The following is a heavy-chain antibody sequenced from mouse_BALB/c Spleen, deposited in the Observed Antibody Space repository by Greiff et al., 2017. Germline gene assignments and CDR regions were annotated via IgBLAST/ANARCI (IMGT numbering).Heavy chain of an antibody. D-gene: IGHD3-1*01. Sequence: EVQRVESGAELVKPGASVKLSCTASGFNIKDTYMHWVKQRPEQGLEWIGRIDPANGNTKYDPKFQGKATITADTSSNTAYLQLSSLTSEDTAVYYCARGATLSYWYFDVWGAGTTVTVSS. CDR3: ARGATLSYWYFDV. CDR2: IDPANGNT. V-gene: IGHV14-3*02. CDR1: GFNIKDTY. J-gene: IGHJ1*01.